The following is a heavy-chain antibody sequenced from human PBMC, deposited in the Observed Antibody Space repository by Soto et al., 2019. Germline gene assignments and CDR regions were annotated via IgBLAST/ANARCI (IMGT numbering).Heavy chain of an antibody. V-gene: IGHV4-31*03. Sequence: SETPSLTCTVSGGSISSGGYYWSWIRQHPGKGLEWIGYIYYSGSTYYNPSLKSRVTISVDTSKNQFSLKLSSVTAADTAVYYCARVGMSYYGSGSYYFDYWGQGTLVTVSS. CDR1: GGSISSGGYY. J-gene: IGHJ4*02. D-gene: IGHD3-10*01. CDR3: ARVGMSYYGSGSYYFDY. CDR2: IYYSGST.